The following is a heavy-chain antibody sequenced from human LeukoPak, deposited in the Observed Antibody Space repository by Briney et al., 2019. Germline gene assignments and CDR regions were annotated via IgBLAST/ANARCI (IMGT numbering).Heavy chain of an antibody. CDR1: GGTFSSYA. V-gene: IGHV1-69*04. Sequence: GASVKVSCKASGGTFSSYAISWVRQAPGQGLEWMGRIIPILGIANYAQKFQGRVTITADKSTSTAYMELSSLRSEDTAVYYCARDITMVRGVANDAFDIWGQGTMVTVSS. CDR3: ARDITMVRGVANDAFDI. J-gene: IGHJ3*02. D-gene: IGHD3-10*01. CDR2: IIPILGIA.